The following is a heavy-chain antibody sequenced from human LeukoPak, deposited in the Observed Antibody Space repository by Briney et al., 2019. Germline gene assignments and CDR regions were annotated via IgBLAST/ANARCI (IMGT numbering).Heavy chain of an antibody. CDR1: GFTFSSYS. CDR3: ARGDDGDYELYFQH. V-gene: IGHV3-48*01. Sequence: GGSLRLSCAASGFTFSSYSMNWVRQAPGKGLEWVSYISSSSSTIYYADSVKGRFSISRDNAKNSLYLQMNSLRAEDTAVYYCARGDDGDYELYFQHWGQGTLVTVSS. CDR2: ISSSSSTI. D-gene: IGHD4-17*01. J-gene: IGHJ1*01.